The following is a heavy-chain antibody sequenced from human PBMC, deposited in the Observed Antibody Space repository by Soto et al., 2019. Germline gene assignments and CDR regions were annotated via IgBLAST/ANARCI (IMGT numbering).Heavy chain of an antibody. CDR1: GITFSTYG. CDR2: IPYDGSHK. V-gene: IGHV3-30*02. Sequence: VQLVESGGGVVQPGGSLRLSCVASGITFSTYGMHWVRQAPGKGLEWVAFIPYDGSHKDYGDSVKGRFTISRDNSNNTLYLEMNSLTGEDTAVFYCAKDRRIAVAGTGTWFDPWGQGTLVTVSS. D-gene: IGHD6-19*01. CDR3: AKDRRIAVAGTGTWFDP. J-gene: IGHJ5*02.